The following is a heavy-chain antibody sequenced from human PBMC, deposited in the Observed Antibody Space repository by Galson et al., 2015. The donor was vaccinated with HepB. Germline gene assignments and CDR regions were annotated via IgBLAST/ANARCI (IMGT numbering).Heavy chain of an antibody. CDR3: ARIAAAGIYDY. J-gene: IGHJ4*02. Sequence: SLRLSCAASGFTFSDFVMHWVRQAPGKGLEWVAVISYDGSNKVYADSVKGRFTISRENAKNSLYLQMNSLRAGDTAVYYCARIAAAGIYDYWGQGTLVTVSS. CDR1: GFTFSDFV. CDR2: ISYDGSNK. V-gene: IGHV3-30*14. D-gene: IGHD6-13*01.